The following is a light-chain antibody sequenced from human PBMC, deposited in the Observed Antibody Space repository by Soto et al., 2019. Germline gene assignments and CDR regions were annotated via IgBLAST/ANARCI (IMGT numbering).Light chain of an antibody. CDR2: DAS. V-gene: IGKV3-11*01. Sequence: ENVLTQSPATLSLSPGERATLSCRASQSVSSYLAWYQQKPGQGPRLLNYDASKRATGIPARFSGSGSGTDFTLTISSREPEDFAVYYCQQGNNWPLTFGGGTKVEIK. J-gene: IGKJ4*01. CDR1: QSVSSY. CDR3: QQGNNWPLT.